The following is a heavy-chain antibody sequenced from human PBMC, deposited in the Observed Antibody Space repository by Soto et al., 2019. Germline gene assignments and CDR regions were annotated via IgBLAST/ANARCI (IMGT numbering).Heavy chain of an antibody. Sequence: ASVKVSCKASGYTFTSYYMHWVRQAPGQGLEWMGIINPSGGSTSYAQKFQGRVTMTRDTSTSTVYMELSSLRSEDTAVYYCARDKGGDLEDIWFDPWGQGTLVTVSS. CDR1: GYTFTSYY. D-gene: IGHD2-21*02. J-gene: IGHJ5*02. CDR2: INPSGGST. V-gene: IGHV1-46*01. CDR3: ARDKGGDLEDIWFDP.